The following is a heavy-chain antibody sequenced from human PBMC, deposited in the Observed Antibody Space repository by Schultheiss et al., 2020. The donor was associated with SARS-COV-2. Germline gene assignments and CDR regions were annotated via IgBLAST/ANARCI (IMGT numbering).Heavy chain of an antibody. D-gene: IGHD6-19*01. CDR1: GGSFRGYY. CDR3: ASTYSSGWAFFDY. J-gene: IGHJ4*02. Sequence: SQTLSLTCAVYGGSFRGYYWSWIRQPPGKGLEWIGKINHSGSTNYNPSLKSRVTISVDTSKNQFSLKLSSVTAADTAVYYCASTYSSGWAFFDYWGQGTLVTVSS. CDR2: INHSGST. V-gene: IGHV4-34*01.